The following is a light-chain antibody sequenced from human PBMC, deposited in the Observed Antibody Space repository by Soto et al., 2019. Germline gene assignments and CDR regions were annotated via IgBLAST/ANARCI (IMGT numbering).Light chain of an antibody. J-gene: IGLJ1*01. CDR2: EDN. CDR3: QSYDTGLSVYV. Sequence: QSVLTHPPSVSGSXXQSVTISCTGASSNVGPGDAVHWYQHRPGTAPKLLIYEDNTRPSGVPDRFSASKSGTSASLAITGLQAEDEADYYCQSYDTGLSVYVFGTGTKV. CDR1: SSNVGPGDA. V-gene: IGLV1-40*01.